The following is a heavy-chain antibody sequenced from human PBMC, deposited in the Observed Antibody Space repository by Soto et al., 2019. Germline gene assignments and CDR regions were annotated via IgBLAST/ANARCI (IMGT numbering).Heavy chain of an antibody. Sequence: SETLSLTCTVSGGSISSSSYYWGWIRRPPGKGLEWIGSIYYSGSTYYNPSLKSRVTISVDTSKNQFSLKLSSVTAADTAVYYCASDTYYYDSSGYSGSHYFDYWGQGTLVTVSS. CDR2: IYYSGST. D-gene: IGHD3-22*01. V-gene: IGHV4-39*01. CDR1: GGSISSSSYY. J-gene: IGHJ4*02. CDR3: ASDTYYYDSSGYSGSHYFDY.